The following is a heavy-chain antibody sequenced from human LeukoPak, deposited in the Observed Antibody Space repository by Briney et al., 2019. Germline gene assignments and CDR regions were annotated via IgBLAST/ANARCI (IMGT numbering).Heavy chain of an antibody. Sequence: PGGSLRLSCAAAGFTVSSNYMSWVRQAPGKGLEWIGSIYYSGSTYYNPSLKSRVTISVDTSKNQFSLKLSSVTAADTAVYYCARLRDGDYFYYYYMDVWGKGTTVTVSS. V-gene: IGHV4-39*01. D-gene: IGHD4-17*01. CDR2: IYYSGST. CDR1: GFTVSSNY. CDR3: ARLRDGDYFYYYYMDV. J-gene: IGHJ6*03.